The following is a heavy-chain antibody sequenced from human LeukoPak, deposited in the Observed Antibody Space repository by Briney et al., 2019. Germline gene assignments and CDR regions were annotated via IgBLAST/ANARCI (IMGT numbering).Heavy chain of an antibody. D-gene: IGHD3-10*01. CDR3: ARGPSVDEILFGESWFDP. V-gene: IGHV7-4-1*02. CDR1: GYTFTSYA. CDR2: INTNTGNP. J-gene: IGHJ5*02. Sequence: ASVKVSCKASGYTFTSYAMNWVRQAPGQGLEWMGWINTNTGNPTYAQGFTGRFVFSLDTSVSTAYLQISSLKAEDTAVYYCARGPSVDEILFGESWFDPWGQGTLVTVSS.